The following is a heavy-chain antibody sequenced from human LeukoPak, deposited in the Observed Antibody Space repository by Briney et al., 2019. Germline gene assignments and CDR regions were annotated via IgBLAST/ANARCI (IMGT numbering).Heavy chain of an antibody. D-gene: IGHD3-10*01. CDR2: IRYDGSNK. CDR3: AKAPSITMVRGVISYYYGMDV. V-gene: IGHV3-30*02. CDR1: GFTFSSYS. J-gene: IGHJ6*02. Sequence: PGGSLRLSCAASGFTFSSYSMNWVRQAPGKGLEWVAFIRYDGSNKYYADSAKGRFTISRDNSKNTLYLQMNSLRAEDTAVYYCAKAPSITMVRGVISYYYGMDVWGQGTTVTVSS.